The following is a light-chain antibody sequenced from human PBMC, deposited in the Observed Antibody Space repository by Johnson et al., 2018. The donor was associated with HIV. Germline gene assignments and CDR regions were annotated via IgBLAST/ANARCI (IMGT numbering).Light chain of an antibody. J-gene: IGLJ1*01. CDR1: SSNIGNNY. CDR3: GTWDSSLSAYV. Sequence: QSVLTQPPSVSAAPGQKVNISCSGSSSNIGNNYVSWYQQLPGTAPKLLIYENNKRPSGIPDRFSGSKSGTSATLGITGLQTGDEADYYCGTWDSSLSAYVFGTGTNVTVL. V-gene: IGLV1-51*02. CDR2: ENN.